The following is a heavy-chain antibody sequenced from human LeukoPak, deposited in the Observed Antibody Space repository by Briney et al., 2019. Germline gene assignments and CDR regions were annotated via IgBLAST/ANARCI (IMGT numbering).Heavy chain of an antibody. CDR2: LSPNSGQT. Sequence: ASVKVSCKASGYTFTTYDINWVRQATGQGLEWMGWLSPNSGQTAYAQKSQGRVTMTRDISISTFYLELSSLTSEDTAVYYCTRGNVVAGDYWGQGTLVTVSS. V-gene: IGHV1-8*01. CDR1: GYTFTTYD. D-gene: IGHD6-19*01. CDR3: TRGNVVAGDY. J-gene: IGHJ4*02.